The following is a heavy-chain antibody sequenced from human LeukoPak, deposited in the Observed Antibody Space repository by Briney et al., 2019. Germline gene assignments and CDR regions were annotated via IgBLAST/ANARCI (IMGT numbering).Heavy chain of an antibody. Sequence: SVKVSCKASGGTFSSYAISWVRQAPAQGLDWMGRSIPIFGIANYAQKFQGRVTITADKSTSTAYMELSSLRSEDTAVYYCARGRDSYNYGIKGYWGQGTLVTVSS. D-gene: IGHD5-24*01. J-gene: IGHJ4*02. CDR3: ARGRDSYNYGIKGY. CDR2: SIPIFGIA. CDR1: GGTFSSYA. V-gene: IGHV1-69*04.